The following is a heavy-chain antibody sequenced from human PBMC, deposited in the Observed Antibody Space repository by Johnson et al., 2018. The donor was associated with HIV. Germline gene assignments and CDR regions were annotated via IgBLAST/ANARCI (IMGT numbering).Heavy chain of an antibody. V-gene: IGHV3-30*04. Sequence: QVQLVESGGGVVQPWRSLRLSCAASGFTFSSYAMHWVRQAPGKGLEWVAVISYDGSNKYYADSVKGRFTISRDNSKNTLYLQMNSLRAEDTAVYYCARGAPQWELLFGAFDIWGQGTMVTVSS. CDR1: GFTFSSYA. CDR3: ARGAPQWELLFGAFDI. J-gene: IGHJ3*02. CDR2: ISYDGSNK. D-gene: IGHD1-26*01.